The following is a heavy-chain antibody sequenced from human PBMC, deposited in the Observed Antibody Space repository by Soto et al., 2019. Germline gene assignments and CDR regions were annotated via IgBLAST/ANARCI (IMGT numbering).Heavy chain of an antibody. D-gene: IGHD1-26*01. V-gene: IGHV4-59*12. J-gene: IGHJ5*02. CDR2: IYYSGST. Sequence: PSETLSLTCTVSGGSISSYYWSWIRQPPGKGLEWIGYIYYSGSTNYNPSLKSRVTISVDTSKNQFSLKLSSVTAADTAVYYCTTDRRELLAPWFDPWGQGTLVTVSS. CDR1: GGSISSYY. CDR3: TTDRRELLAPWFDP.